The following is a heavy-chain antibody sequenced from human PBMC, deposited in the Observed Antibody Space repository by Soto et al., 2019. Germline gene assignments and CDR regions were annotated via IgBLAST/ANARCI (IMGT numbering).Heavy chain of an antibody. CDR2: IFHSGST. J-gene: IGHJ3*02. D-gene: IGHD6-13*01. CDR3: ARSPSSSWFGGGAFDI. CDR1: GGSISSSHW. V-gene: IGHV4-4*02. Sequence: PSETLSLTCAVSGGSISSSHWWTWVRQPPGKGLDWIGEIFHSGSTNYNPSLRSRVTISLDKSRNHFSLTLRSVTAADTAVYYCARSPSSSWFGGGAFDIWVQGTMVTVSS.